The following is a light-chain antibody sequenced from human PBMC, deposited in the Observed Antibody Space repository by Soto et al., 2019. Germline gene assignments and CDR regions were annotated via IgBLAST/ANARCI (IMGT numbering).Light chain of an antibody. CDR2: DVS. Sequence: QSALTQPASVSGSPGQSITISCTGTSSDVGGYNYVSWYQQHPGKAPKLMIYDVSNRPSGVSNRFSGSKSGNTASLTISGLQHEDESDYYCSSYTSSSTLVVFGRGTKLTVL. V-gene: IGLV2-14*01. CDR1: SSDVGGYNY. J-gene: IGLJ2*01. CDR3: SSYTSSSTLVV.